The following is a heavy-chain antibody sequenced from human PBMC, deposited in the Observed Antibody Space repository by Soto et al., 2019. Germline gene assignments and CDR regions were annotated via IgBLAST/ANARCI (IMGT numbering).Heavy chain of an antibody. CDR2: ISYDGSNK. Sequence: QVQLVESGGGVVQPGRSLRLSCAASGFTFSSYAMHWVRQAPGKGLEWVAVISYDGSNKYYADSVKGRFTISRDNSKNTLYLQMNSLRAEDTAVYYCARDPGVIDFADWAYYFDYWGQGTLGTVSS. D-gene: IGHD2-21*01. CDR3: ARDPGVIDFADWAYYFDY. J-gene: IGHJ4*02. CDR1: GFTFSSYA. V-gene: IGHV3-30-3*01.